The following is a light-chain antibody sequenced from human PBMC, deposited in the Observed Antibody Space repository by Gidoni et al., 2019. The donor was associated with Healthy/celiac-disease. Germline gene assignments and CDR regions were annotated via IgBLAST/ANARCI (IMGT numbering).Light chain of an antibody. V-gene: IGKV3-15*01. CDR1: PSVSSN. J-gene: IGKJ4*01. CDR3: QQYNNWPPLT. Sequence: EIVMPPSPATLSVSPGERATLSCRASPSVSSNLAWYQQKPGQAARLLIYGASTRATGIPARFSGSGSGTEFTLTISSLQSEDFAVYYCQQYNNWPPLTFGGGTKVEIK. CDR2: GAS.